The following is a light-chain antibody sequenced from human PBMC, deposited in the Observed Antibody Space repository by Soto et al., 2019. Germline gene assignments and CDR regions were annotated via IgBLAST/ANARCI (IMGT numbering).Light chain of an antibody. CDR3: QHRGNWPRT. CDR2: DAS. Sequence: EIVLTQSPATLSLYPGERATLSCRASQNVTTYLSWYQQKPGQAPRLLIYDASNRATDIPARFSGSGSGTDFTLTISSLEPEDFAVYYCQHRGNWPRTFGQGTKLEIK. J-gene: IGKJ2*01. V-gene: IGKV3-11*01. CDR1: QNVTTY.